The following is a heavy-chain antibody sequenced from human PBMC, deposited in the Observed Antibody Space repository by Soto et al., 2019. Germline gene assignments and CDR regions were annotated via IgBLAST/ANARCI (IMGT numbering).Heavy chain of an antibody. CDR1: GFTFSSYA. J-gene: IGHJ5*02. D-gene: IGHD1-7*01. Sequence: QPGGSLRLSCSASGFTFSSYAMHWVRQAPGKGLEYVSAISSNGGSTYYADSVKGRFTISRDNSKNTLYLQMSSLRAEDTAVYYCVKDPLAITGTIAGWFDPWGQGTLVTSPQ. CDR3: VKDPLAITGTIAGWFDP. V-gene: IGHV3-64D*06. CDR2: ISSNGGST.